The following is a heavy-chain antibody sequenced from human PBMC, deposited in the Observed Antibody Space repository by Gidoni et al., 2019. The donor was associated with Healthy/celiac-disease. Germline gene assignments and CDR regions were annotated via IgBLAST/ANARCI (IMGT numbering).Heavy chain of an antibody. CDR2: ISSSSSYI. J-gene: IGHJ2*01. CDR3: ARDRGIAAAGKYWYFDL. D-gene: IGHD6-13*01. Sequence: EVQLVESGGGLVKPGGSLRLSCAASGFTFSSYSMNWVRQAPGKGLEWVSSISSSSSYIYYADSVKGRFTISRDNAKNSLYLQMNSLRAEDTAVYYCARDRGIAAAGKYWYFDLWGRGTLVTVSS. CDR1: GFTFSSYS. V-gene: IGHV3-21*01.